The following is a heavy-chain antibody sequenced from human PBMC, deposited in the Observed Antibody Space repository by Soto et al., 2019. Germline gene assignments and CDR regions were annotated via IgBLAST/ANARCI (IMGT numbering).Heavy chain of an antibody. J-gene: IGHJ4*02. CDR1: GFTFSSYW. Sequence: GGSLRLSCAASGFTFSSYWMHWVRQAPGKGLEWVARIKQDGSEKYYVDSVKGRFTISRDNAKNTLYLQMNSLRAEDTAVYYCAKDLAAVEGDYFDYWGQGTLVTVSS. V-gene: IGHV3-7*01. D-gene: IGHD6-19*01. CDR3: AKDLAAVEGDYFDY. CDR2: IKQDGSEK.